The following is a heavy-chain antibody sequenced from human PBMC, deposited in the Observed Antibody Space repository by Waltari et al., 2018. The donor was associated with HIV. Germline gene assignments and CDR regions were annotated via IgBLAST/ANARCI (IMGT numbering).Heavy chain of an antibody. CDR2: ISGDGVTM. Sequence: EVQLVESGGGLVQPGGSLRVSCAASGFSFSSYAMSWVRQGPGKGVAGFSVISGDGVTMSYADSVKGRFTISRDKSKNTLYLQMNSLRADDTAVYYCAKPQGGWELLGDFDMWGQGTMVAVSS. CDR3: AKPQGGWELLGDFDM. CDR1: GFSFSSYA. J-gene: IGHJ3*02. V-gene: IGHV3-23*04. D-gene: IGHD1-26*01.